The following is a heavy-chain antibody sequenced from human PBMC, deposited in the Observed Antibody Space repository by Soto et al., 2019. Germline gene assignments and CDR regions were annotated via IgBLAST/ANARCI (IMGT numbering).Heavy chain of an antibody. D-gene: IGHD2-15*01. V-gene: IGHV4-4*07. CDR2: IYTSGST. Sequence: QVQLQESGPGLVKPSETLSLTCTVSGGSISSYYWSWIRQPAGKGLEWIGRIYTSGSTNYNPSLKSRVTMSVDTSKNQFSPKLSSVTAADTAVYYCARDREYCSGGSCYPEVFDYWGQGTLVTVSS. J-gene: IGHJ4*02. CDR1: GGSISSYY. CDR3: ARDREYCSGGSCYPEVFDY.